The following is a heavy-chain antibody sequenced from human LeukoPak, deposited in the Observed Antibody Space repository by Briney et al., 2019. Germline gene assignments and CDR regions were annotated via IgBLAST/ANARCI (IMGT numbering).Heavy chain of an antibody. D-gene: IGHD4-11*01. CDR3: ARDYSNYAGIDY. V-gene: IGHV4-30-4*08. CDR2: IFYSGST. J-gene: IGHJ4*02. Sequence: SQTLSLTCTVSGGSISSGNYYWSWIRQPPGKGLEWIGYIFYSGSTYYNPSLNSRVTISVDASKNQFSLKLSSVTAADTAVYYCARDYSNYAGIDYWGQGTLVTVSS. CDR1: GGSISSGNYY.